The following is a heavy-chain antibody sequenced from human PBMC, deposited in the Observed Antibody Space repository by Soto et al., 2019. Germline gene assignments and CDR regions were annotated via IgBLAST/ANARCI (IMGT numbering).Heavy chain of an antibody. CDR3: AGDYGVYDWYGMDV. J-gene: IGHJ6*02. CDR2: ISPIFGST. V-gene: IGHV1-69*01. CDR1: GATFRSYA. D-gene: IGHD4-17*01. Sequence: VQLVQSGAEVKKPGSSVMVSCRASGATFRSYAFTWVRQAPGQGLEWMGGISPIFGSTIYARQFQGRVTITADDSASTAYMELNSLSSEDTAVYYCAGDYGVYDWYGMDVWGQGTTVTVSS.